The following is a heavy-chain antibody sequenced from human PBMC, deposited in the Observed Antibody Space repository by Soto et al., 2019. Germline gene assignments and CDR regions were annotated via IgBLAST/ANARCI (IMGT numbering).Heavy chain of an antibody. J-gene: IGHJ4*02. CDR2: IYYSGST. V-gene: IGHV4-59*08. CDR1: GGSISSYY. Sequence: SETLSLTCTVSGGSISSYYWSWIRQPPGKGLEWIGYIYYSGSTNYNPSLKSRVTISVDTSKNQFSLKLSSVTAADTAVYYCARQNPGRIFSTDYFDYWGQGTLVTVSS. CDR3: ARQNPGRIFSTDYFDY. D-gene: IGHD2-15*01.